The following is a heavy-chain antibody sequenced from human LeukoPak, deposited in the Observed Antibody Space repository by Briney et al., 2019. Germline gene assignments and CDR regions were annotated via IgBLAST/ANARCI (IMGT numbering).Heavy chain of an antibody. CDR1: GFSLSTSGMC. CDR3: ARIIAAAGTSQGDY. D-gene: IGHD6-13*01. CDR2: IDWDDDK. J-gene: IGHJ4*02. V-gene: IGHV2-70*11. Sequence: SGPALVKPTQTLTLTCTFSGFSLSTSGMCVSWIRQPPGKALEWLARIDWDDDKYYSTSLKTRLTISKDTSKNQVVLTTTNMDAVDTATYSCARIIAAAGTSQGDYWGQGTLVTVSS.